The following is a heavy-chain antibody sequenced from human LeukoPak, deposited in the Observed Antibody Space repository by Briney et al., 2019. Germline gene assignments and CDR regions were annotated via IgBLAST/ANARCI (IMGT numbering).Heavy chain of an antibody. CDR3: ALGTMIRGVIKSPFDY. Sequence: SGTLSLTCAVSGGSIDNSNWWSWVRQAPGKGLEWIGEMYHRGSTNYNPSLKSRVTISVDKSKNQFSLKLSSVTAADTAVYYCALGTMIRGVIKSPFDYWGQGTLVTVSS. J-gene: IGHJ4*02. CDR1: GGSIDNSNW. D-gene: IGHD3-10*01. V-gene: IGHV4-4*02. CDR2: MYHRGST.